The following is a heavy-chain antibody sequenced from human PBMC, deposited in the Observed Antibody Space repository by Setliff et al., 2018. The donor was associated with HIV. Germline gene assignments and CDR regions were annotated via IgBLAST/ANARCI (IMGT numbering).Heavy chain of an antibody. J-gene: IGHJ4*02. CDR2: LSYRGTT. Sequence: PSETLSLTCTVSGGSVSTSTYYWGWIRQPPGKGLEYIGTLSYRGTTHYNPSLKSRIALSIDSSKNQFSLSLHFVTATDSALYYCATTRPISTGYPGFFDSWGQGIVVTVSS. CDR3: ATTRPISTGYPGFFDS. D-gene: IGHD3-9*01. CDR1: GGSVSTSTYY. V-gene: IGHV4-39*01.